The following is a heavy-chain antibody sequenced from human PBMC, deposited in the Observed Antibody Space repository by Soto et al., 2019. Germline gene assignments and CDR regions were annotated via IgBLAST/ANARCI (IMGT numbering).Heavy chain of an antibody. D-gene: IGHD2-2*01. J-gene: IGHJ6*02. Sequence: QVQLVQSGAEVKKPGSSVKVSCKASGGTFSSYTISWVRQAPGQGLEWMGRIIPILGIANYAQKFQGRVTITADKSPSTAYMELSSLRSEDTAVYYCARDSEASWIPGNGMDVWGQGTTVTVSS. CDR2: IIPILGIA. V-gene: IGHV1-69*08. CDR3: ARDSEASWIPGNGMDV. CDR1: GGTFSSYT.